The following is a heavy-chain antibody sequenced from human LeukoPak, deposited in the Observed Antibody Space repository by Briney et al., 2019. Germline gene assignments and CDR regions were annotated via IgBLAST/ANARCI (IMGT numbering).Heavy chain of an antibody. D-gene: IGHD6-19*01. CDR3: ARDKYSNGWSDVCHY. Sequence: ASLKVSSKASGYTFTIFSIRWVRQAPGQGLEWMGWISAYNGNTNYAQNLQGRVNMTTDTSTSTAYVELMSLRSDDTAVYFCARDKYSNGWSDVCHYWGQGTLVSVSS. V-gene: IGHV1-18*01. CDR1: GYTFTIFS. J-gene: IGHJ4*02. CDR2: ISAYNGNT.